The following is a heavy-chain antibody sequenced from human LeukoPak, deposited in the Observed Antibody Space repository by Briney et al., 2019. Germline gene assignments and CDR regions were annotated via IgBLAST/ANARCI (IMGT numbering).Heavy chain of an antibody. CDR3: ARGKYYYDSSSSYRYFDP. D-gene: IGHD3-22*01. Sequence: PLETLSLTRTVSGGSISSYYWSWIRQPAGKGLEWIGRIYTTGSTNYNPSLKSRVTMSIDTSKKQFSPKLTSVTAADTAVYYCARGKYYYDSSSSYRYFDPWGQGTLVTVSS. CDR1: GGSISSYY. J-gene: IGHJ5*02. V-gene: IGHV4-4*07. CDR2: IYTTGST.